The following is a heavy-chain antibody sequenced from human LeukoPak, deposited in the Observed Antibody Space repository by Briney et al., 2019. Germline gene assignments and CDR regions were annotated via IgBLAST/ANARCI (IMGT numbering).Heavy chain of an antibody. J-gene: IGHJ4*02. D-gene: IGHD5-18*01. CDR2: INHSGST. CDR3: ARDGGGYSYGPLRYFDY. V-gene: IGHV4-34*01. Sequence: SETLSLTCTVYGGSFSGYYWSWIRQPPGKGLEWIGEINHSGSTNYNPSLKSRVTMSVDTSKNQFSLKLSSVTAADTAVYYCARDGGGYSYGPLRYFDYWGQGTLVTVSS. CDR1: GGSFSGYY.